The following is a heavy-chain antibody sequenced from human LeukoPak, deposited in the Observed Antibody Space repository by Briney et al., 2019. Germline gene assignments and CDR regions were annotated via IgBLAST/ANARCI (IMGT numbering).Heavy chain of an antibody. D-gene: IGHD3-3*01. CDR3: ARDHVTIFGVEYGMDV. V-gene: IGHV1-2*02. CDR2: INPNSGGT. CDR1: GYTFTGYY. Sequence: GASVKVSCKASGYTFTGYYMHWVRQAPGQGLERMGWINPNSGGTNYAQKFQGRVTMTRDTSISTAYMELSRLRSDDTAVYYCARDHVTIFGVEYGMDVWGQGTTVTVSS. J-gene: IGHJ6*02.